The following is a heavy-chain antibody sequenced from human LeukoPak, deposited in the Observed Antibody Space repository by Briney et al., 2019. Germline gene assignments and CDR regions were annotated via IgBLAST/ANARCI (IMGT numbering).Heavy chain of an antibody. V-gene: IGHV3-7*03. J-gene: IGHJ6*03. CDR1: GFTFSSYW. CDR2: IKQDGSEK. CDR3: AKNGDRGAYCTGGTCYPYFYMDV. Sequence: GSLRLSCAASGFTFSSYWMTWVRQAPGKGLEWVANIKQDGSEKYYVDSVKGRFTISRDNAKNSLYLQMNSLRAEDTAIYYCAKNGDRGAYCTGGTCYPYFYMDVWGKGTTVTI. D-gene: IGHD2-15*01.